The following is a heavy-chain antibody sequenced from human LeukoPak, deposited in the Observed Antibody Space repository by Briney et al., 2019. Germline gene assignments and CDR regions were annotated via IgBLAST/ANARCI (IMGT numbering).Heavy chain of an antibody. D-gene: IGHD2-15*01. V-gene: IGHV4-39*01. CDR3: ARGDCSGGSCYLFDY. Sequence: PSETLSLTCTVSGGSISSSSYCWGWIRQPPGKGLEWIGSIYYSGSTYYNPSLESRVTISVDTSKNQFSLKLSSVTAADTAVYYCARGDCSGGSCYLFDYWGQGALVTVSS. CDR1: GGSISSSSYC. J-gene: IGHJ4*02. CDR2: IYYSGST.